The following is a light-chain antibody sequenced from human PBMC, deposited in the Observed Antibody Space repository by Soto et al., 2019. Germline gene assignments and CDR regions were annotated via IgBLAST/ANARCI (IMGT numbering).Light chain of an antibody. J-gene: IGLJ1*01. CDR2: DVS. CDR3: SSFSSSTSYV. V-gene: IGLV2-14*01. CDR1: SSDVGGYNS. Sequence: QSALTQPASVSGSPGQSIAISCTGTSSDVGGYNSVSWYQQYPGKAPKLMIHDVSNRPSGGSNRVSGSKSGNTASLTISGLQAEDEADYYCSSFSSSTSYVFGSGTKLTVL.